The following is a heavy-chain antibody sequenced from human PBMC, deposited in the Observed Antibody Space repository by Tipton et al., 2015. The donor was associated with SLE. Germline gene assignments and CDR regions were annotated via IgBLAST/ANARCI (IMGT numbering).Heavy chain of an antibody. J-gene: IGHJ4*02. Sequence: SLRLSCVASGFNFGGYWMHWVHQAPGKGLVWVSRINSDGRGTSYADSVKGRFTISRDNAKNTLYLQMNSLRAEDTAVYYCARDPKYDYGIDYWGQGTLVSVSS. CDR2: INSDGRGT. D-gene: IGHD4-17*01. CDR3: ARDPKYDYGIDY. CDR1: GFNFGGYW. V-gene: IGHV3-74*01.